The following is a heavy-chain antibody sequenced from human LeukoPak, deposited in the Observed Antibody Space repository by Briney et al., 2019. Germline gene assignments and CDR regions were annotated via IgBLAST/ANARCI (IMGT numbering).Heavy chain of an antibody. CDR2: IYKSGST. Sequence: SETLSLTCTVSGGSISSYYWSWIRQPPGKGLEWIGNIYKSGSTNYNPSLKSRVTMSVDTSKDQFSLRLNSVTAADTAVYYCARLSTGPYGLGAFDIWGQGTMVTVSS. CDR3: ARLSTGPYGLGAFDI. D-gene: IGHD1-1*01. CDR1: GGSISSYY. V-gene: IGHV4-59*08. J-gene: IGHJ3*02.